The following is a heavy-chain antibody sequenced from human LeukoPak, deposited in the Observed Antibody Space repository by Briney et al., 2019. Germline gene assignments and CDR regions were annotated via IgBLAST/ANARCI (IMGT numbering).Heavy chain of an antibody. CDR1: GYTFSSYG. CDR2: IRYDGSNK. Sequence: GGSLRLSCAASGYTFSSYGMHWVRQAPGKGLEWVAFIRYDGSNKYYADSVKGRFTISRDNSKNTLYLQMNSLRAEDTAVYYCARPELRFLEWPPRAPYYYYYMDVWGKGTTVTVSS. CDR3: ARPELRFLEWPPRAPYYYYYMDV. V-gene: IGHV3-30*02. J-gene: IGHJ6*03. D-gene: IGHD3-3*01.